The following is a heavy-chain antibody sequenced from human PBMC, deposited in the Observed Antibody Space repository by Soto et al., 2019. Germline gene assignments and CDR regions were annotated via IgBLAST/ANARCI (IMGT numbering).Heavy chain of an antibody. CDR2: ISAYNGNT. Sequence: ASVKVSCKASGYTFTSYGISWVRQAPGQGLEWMGWISAYNGNTNYAQKLQGRVTMTTDTSTRTAYMELRSLRSDDTAVYYCARLRRGSSWDSWDYWGQGTLVTVSS. V-gene: IGHV1-18*01. CDR1: GYTFTSYG. D-gene: IGHD6-13*01. CDR3: ARLRRGSSWDSWDY. J-gene: IGHJ4*02.